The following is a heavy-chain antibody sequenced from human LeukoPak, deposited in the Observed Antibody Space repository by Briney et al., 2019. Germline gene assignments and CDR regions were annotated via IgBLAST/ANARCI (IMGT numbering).Heavy chain of an antibody. V-gene: IGHV6-1*01. CDR1: GDSVSSNSAA. J-gene: IGHJ4*02. D-gene: IGHD2-15*01. Sequence: SQTLSLTCAISGDSVSSNSAAWNCIRQSPSRGLEWLGRTYYRSKWYNDYAVSVKSRITINPDTSKNQFSLQLNSVTPEDTAVYYCARSLGYCSGGSCYPHDNFDYWGQGTLVTVSS. CDR2: TYYRSKWYN. CDR3: ARSLGYCSGGSCYPHDNFDY.